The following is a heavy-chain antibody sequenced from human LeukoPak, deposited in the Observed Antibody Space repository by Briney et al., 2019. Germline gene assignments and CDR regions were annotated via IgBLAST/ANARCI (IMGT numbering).Heavy chain of an antibody. CDR2: ISGSGGST. V-gene: IGHV3-23*01. D-gene: IGHD6-13*01. CDR3: AKDGTLSSSWYLSDY. CDR1: GFTFSSYA. Sequence: PGGSLRLSCAASGFTFSSYAMSWVRQAPGKGLEWVSAISGSGGSTYYADSVKGRFTISRDNSKNTLYLQMNSLRAEDTAVYYCAKDGTLSSSWYLSDYWGQGTLVTVSS. J-gene: IGHJ4*02.